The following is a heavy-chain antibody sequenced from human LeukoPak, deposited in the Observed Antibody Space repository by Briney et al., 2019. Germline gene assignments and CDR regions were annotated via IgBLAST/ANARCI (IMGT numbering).Heavy chain of an antibody. CDR3: ARVARRRGLYCSSTSCSEGYFDY. CDR2: INPSGGST. CDR1: GYTFTSYY. D-gene: IGHD2-2*01. J-gene: IGHJ4*02. Sequence: ASVKVSRKASGYTFTSYYMHWVRQAPGQGLEWMGIINPSGGSTSYAQKFQGRVTMTRDTSTSTVYMELSSLRSEDTAVYYCARVARRRGLYCSSTSCSEGYFDYWGQGTLVTVSS. V-gene: IGHV1-46*01.